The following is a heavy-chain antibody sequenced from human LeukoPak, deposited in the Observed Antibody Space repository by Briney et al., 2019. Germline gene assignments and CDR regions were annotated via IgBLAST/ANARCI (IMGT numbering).Heavy chain of an antibody. V-gene: IGHV1-18*01. CDR1: GYTFTSYG. CDR2: ISAYNGNT. D-gene: IGHD3-10*01. CDR3: ARSAVPYGSGRTPFDY. J-gene: IGHJ4*02. Sequence: ASVKVSCKASGYTFTSYGISWVRQAPGQGREWMGWISAYNGNTNYAQKLQGRVTMTTDTSTSTAYMELRSLRSDDTAVYYCARSAVPYGSGRTPFDYWGQGTLVTVSS.